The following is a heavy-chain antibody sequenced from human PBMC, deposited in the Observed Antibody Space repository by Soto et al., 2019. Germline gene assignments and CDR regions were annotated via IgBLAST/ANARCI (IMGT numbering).Heavy chain of an antibody. D-gene: IGHD3-3*01. CDR3: AASTYYDFWSGYFFDY. V-gene: IGHV1-58*01. J-gene: IGHJ4*02. CDR1: GFTFTSSA. CDR2: IVVGSGNT. Sequence: SVKVSCKASGFTFTSSAVQWLRQSRGQRLEWIGWIVVGSGNTNYAQKFQERVTITRDMSTSTAYMELSSLRSEDTAVYYCAASTYYDFWSGYFFDYWGQGTLVTVSS.